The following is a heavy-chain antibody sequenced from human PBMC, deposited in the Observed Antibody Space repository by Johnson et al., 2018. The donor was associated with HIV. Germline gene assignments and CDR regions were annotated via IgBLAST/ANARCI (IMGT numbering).Heavy chain of an antibody. CDR3: ARAYYDSTGYYPHAFHV. V-gene: IGHV3-53*01. CDR1: GFIVSNNY. CDR2: LYSGGRT. D-gene: IGHD3-22*01. J-gene: IGHJ3*01. Sequence: VQLVESGGGLIQPGGSLRVSCAASGFIVSNNYMTWVRQAPGKGLEWVSTLYSGGRTYDADSVKGRFTITRDNSEHTLYLQMNSLRAEDTAVYYCARAYYDSTGYYPHAFHVWGQGTMVTVSS.